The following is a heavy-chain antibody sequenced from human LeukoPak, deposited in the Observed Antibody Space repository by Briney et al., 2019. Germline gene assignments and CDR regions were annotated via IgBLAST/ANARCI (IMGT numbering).Heavy chain of an antibody. CDR3: ARDQASGWYSFDY. CDR1: GFTFSSYS. V-gene: IGHV3-48*01. J-gene: IGHJ4*02. D-gene: IGHD6-19*01. CDR2: ISSSSSTI. Sequence: GGSLRLSCAASGFTFSSYSMNWVRQDPGKGLEWVSYISSSSSTIYYADSVKGRFTISRDNAKNSLYLQMNSLRAEDTAVYYCARDQASGWYSFDYWGQGTLVTVSS.